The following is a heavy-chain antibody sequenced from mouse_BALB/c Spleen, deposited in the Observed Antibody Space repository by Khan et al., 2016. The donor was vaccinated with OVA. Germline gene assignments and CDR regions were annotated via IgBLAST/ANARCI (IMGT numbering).Heavy chain of an antibody. CDR1: GYAFSNYW. V-gene: IGHV1-80*01. Sequence: QVQLKQSGAELVRPGSSMKISCKASGYAFSNYWMNWVRQGPGQGLEWIGQIYPGDGNTNYNGKFKDKATMTADKYSSTAYMQLSSLTSEDSAVYFRASSEYDFIAYWGQGTLVTVAA. D-gene: IGHD2-14*01. J-gene: IGHJ3*01. CDR3: ASSEYDFIAY. CDR2: IYPGDGNT.